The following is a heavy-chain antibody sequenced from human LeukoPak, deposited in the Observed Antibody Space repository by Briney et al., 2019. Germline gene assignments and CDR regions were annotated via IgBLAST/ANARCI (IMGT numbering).Heavy chain of an antibody. CDR1: GGSFSGYY. D-gene: IGHD2-2*02. V-gene: IGHV4-34*01. CDR2: INHSGST. CDR3: ARGPRGDIVVVPAAIRNYYYYGMDV. J-gene: IGHJ6*02. Sequence: SETLSLTCAVYGGSFSGYYWSWIRQPPGKGLEWIGEINHSGSTNYNPSLKSRVTISVDTSKNQFSLKLSSVTAADTAVYYCARGPRGDIVVVPAAIRNYYYYGMDVWAKGPRSPSP.